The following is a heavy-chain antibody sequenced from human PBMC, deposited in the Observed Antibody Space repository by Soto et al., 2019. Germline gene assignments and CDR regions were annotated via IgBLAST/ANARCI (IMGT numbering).Heavy chain of an antibody. CDR1: GFYFDNYA. Sequence: SLRLSCVSSGFYFDNYAMHWVRQAPGKGPEWVSGLSGNSDIVAYADSVKGRFTISRDNAKKSLYLQMNNLRPEDTGLYYCVISTRNFYADFDYWGQGTLVTVSS. J-gene: IGHJ4*02. CDR3: VISTRNFYADFDY. V-gene: IGHV3-9*01. D-gene: IGHD3-3*02. CDR2: LSGNSDIV.